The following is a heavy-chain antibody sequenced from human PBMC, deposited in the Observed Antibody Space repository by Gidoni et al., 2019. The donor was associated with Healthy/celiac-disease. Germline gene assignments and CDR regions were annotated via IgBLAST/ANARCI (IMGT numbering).Heavy chain of an antibody. D-gene: IGHD5-12*01. CDR3: AKDIESGYDWHYFDY. J-gene: IGHJ4*02. V-gene: IGHV3-9*01. CDR1: GFTFDDYA. Sequence: EGQPVESGGGLVQPGRSLRLSCAAAGFTFDDYAMHWVRQAPGKGMECVSGLSWNSGSIGYADSVKGRFTISRDNAKNSLYLQMNSLRAEDTALYYCAKDIESGYDWHYFDYWGQGTLVTVSS. CDR2: LSWNSGSI.